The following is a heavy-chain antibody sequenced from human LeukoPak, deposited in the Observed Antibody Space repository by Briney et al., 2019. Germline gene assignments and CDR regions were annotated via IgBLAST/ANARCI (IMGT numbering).Heavy chain of an antibody. J-gene: IGHJ4*02. CDR3: ARGFNPRLRVLPGDY. Sequence: SETLSLTCTVSGGSISSYYWSWIRQPPGKGLEWIGYIYYSGSTNYNPSLKSRVTISVDTSKNQFSLKLSSVTAADTAVYYCARGFNPRLRVLPGDYWGQGTLVTVSS. CDR1: GGSISSYY. D-gene: IGHD3-16*01. CDR2: IYYSGST. V-gene: IGHV4-59*01.